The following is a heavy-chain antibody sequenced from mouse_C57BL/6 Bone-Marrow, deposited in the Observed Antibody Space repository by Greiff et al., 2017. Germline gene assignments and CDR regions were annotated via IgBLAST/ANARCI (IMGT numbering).Heavy chain of an antibody. V-gene: IGHV1-81*01. CDR3: ARRTYYYGSSHLYYYAMDY. D-gene: IGHD1-1*01. CDR1: GYTFTSYG. Sequence: VHLVESGAELARPGASVKLSCKASGYTFTSYGISWVKQRTGQGLEWIGEIYPRSGNTYYNEKFKGKATLTADKSSSTAYMELRSLTSEDSAVYFCARRTYYYGSSHLYYYAMDYWGQGTSVTVSS. CDR2: IYPRSGNT. J-gene: IGHJ4*01.